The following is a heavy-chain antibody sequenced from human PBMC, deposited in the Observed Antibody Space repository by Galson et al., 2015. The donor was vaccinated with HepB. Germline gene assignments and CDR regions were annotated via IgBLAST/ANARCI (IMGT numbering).Heavy chain of an antibody. CDR3: ARDLGQWLATGRWFDP. J-gene: IGHJ5*02. V-gene: IGHV3-11*01. D-gene: IGHD6-19*01. CDR2: ISSSGSTI. CDR1: GFTFSDYY. Sequence: SLRLSCAASGFTFSDYYMSWIRQAPEKGLEWVSYISSSGSTIYYADSVKGRFTISRDNAKNSLYLQMNSLRAEDTAVYYCARDLGQWLATGRWFDPWGQGTLVTVSS.